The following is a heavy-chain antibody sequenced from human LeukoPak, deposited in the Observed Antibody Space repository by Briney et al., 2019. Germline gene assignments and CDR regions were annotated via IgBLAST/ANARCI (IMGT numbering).Heavy chain of an antibody. J-gene: IGHJ3*02. Sequence: GGSLRLSCAASGFTFSVTWTSWVRQAPGRGLEWVGRFKSKVAGGTTDYAAPVAGRFTISRDDSKNMLYLQMNSLKTEDTGVYYCTRGAPQADVFDIWGQGTMVTVSS. D-gene: IGHD1-26*01. CDR1: GFTFSVTW. V-gene: IGHV3-15*01. CDR3: TRGAPQADVFDI. CDR2: FKSKVAGGTT.